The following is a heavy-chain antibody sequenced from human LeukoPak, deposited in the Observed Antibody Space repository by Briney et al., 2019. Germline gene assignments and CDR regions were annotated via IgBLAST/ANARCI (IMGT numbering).Heavy chain of an antibody. D-gene: IGHD3-22*01. CDR3: ARKAGRDYYDSSGYGYDAFDI. J-gene: IGHJ3*02. V-gene: IGHV4-61*08. Sequence: SETLSLTCTVSGGSISSADYYWSWIRQPPGKGLEWIGYIYYSGSTNYNPSLKSRVTISVDTSKNQFSLKLSSVTAADTAVYYCARKAGRDYYDSSGYGYDAFDIWGQGTMVTVSS. CDR1: GGSISSADYY. CDR2: IYYSGST.